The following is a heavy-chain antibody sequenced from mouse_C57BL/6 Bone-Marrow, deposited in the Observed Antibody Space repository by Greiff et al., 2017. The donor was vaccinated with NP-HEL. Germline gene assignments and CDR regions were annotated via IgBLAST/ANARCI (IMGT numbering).Heavy chain of an antibody. Sequence: VHVKQSGAELVKPGASVKLSCTASGFNIKDYYMHWVKQRTEQGLEWIGRIDPEDGDTKYAPKFQGKATITADTSSNTAYLQLSSLTSEDTAVYYCAQSSYYYGSSYGFAYWGQGTLVTVSA. D-gene: IGHD1-1*01. CDR2: IDPEDGDT. J-gene: IGHJ3*01. V-gene: IGHV14-2*01. CDR1: GFNIKDYY. CDR3: AQSSYYYGSSYGFAY.